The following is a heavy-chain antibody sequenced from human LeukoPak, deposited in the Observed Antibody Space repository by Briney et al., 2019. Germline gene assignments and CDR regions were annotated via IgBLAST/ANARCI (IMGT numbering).Heavy chain of an antibody. CDR1: GDPLVSFHSFY. D-gene: IGHD5-12*01. V-gene: IGHV4-39*07. J-gene: IGHJ4*02. Sequence: SETLSLTCTASGDPLVSFHSFYWGWLRQPPGKGLEWVGSLYYSDTTSYTPSLKSRATISVDTSKNELSLTLNSVTAADTAVYYCARDSVGYDQRGVTYWGQGTLVTVSS. CDR2: LYYSDTT. CDR3: ARDSVGYDQRGVTY.